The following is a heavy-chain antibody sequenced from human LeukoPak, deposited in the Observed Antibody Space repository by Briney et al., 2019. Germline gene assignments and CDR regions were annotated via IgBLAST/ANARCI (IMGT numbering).Heavy chain of an antibody. CDR1: GFIFRTYP. V-gene: IGHV3-23*01. Sequence: GGSLRLSCAASGFIFRTYPMGWVRQAPGKGLEWVSAITSSGDKIYYTDSVKGRFTISRDNSKNTLSLQMNSLRAEDTAVYYCVSGSLQSGYNFDYWGQGALVTVSS. J-gene: IGHJ4*02. CDR2: ITSSGDKI. D-gene: IGHD3-3*01. CDR3: VSGSLQSGYNFDY.